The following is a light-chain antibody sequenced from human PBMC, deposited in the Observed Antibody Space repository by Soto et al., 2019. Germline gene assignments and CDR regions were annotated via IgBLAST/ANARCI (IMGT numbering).Light chain of an antibody. CDR1: NSDVGAYNY. CDR2: DVS. V-gene: IGLV2-14*03. Sequence: QSALTQPASVSGSPGQSITISCTGTNSDVGAYNYVSWYQHHPGKAPKLMIYDVSSRPSGTSNRFSGSKSGNTASLTISGLQAEDEADYYCRSYIGSNSFVFGTGTKLTVL. J-gene: IGLJ1*01. CDR3: RSYIGSNSFV.